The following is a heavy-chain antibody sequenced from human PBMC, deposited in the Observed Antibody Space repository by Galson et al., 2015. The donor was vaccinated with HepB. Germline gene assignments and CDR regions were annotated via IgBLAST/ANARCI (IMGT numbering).Heavy chain of an antibody. Sequence: SLRLSCAASGFTFSSYAMHWVRQAPGKGLEWVAVISYDGSNKYYADSVKGRFTISRDNSKNTLYLQMNSLRAEDTAVYYCARKFYYDSSAVPGPFQHWGQGTLVTVSS. V-gene: IGHV3-30*04. CDR3: ARKFYYDSSAVPGPFQH. CDR1: GFTFSSYA. CDR2: ISYDGSNK. J-gene: IGHJ1*01. D-gene: IGHD3-22*01.